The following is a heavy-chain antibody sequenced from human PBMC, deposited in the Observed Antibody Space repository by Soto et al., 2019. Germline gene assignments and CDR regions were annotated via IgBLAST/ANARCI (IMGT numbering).Heavy chain of an antibody. CDR3: ARPFDTYYDYIWGSYRSGDAFDI. J-gene: IGHJ3*02. CDR1: GFTFSSYW. V-gene: IGHV3-7*01. D-gene: IGHD3-16*02. Sequence: GGSLRLSCAASGFTFSSYWMSWVRQAPGKGLEWVANIKQDGSEKYYVDSVKCRFTISRDNAKNSLYLQMNSLRAEDTSVYYCARPFDTYYDYIWGSYRSGDAFDIWGQGTMVTVSS. CDR2: IKQDGSEK.